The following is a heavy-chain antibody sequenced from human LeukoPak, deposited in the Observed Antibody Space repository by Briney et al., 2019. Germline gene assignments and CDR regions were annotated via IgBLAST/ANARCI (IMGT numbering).Heavy chain of an antibody. CDR3: AREEGGFDACDI. CDR2: INPHSGDT. J-gene: IGHJ3*02. Sequence: ASVKVSCKASGYTFTGYYVHWVRQAPGQGLEWMGWINPHSGDTSYAQNFQGRVTMTRDTSISTVYMELSRLRSDDTAVYYCAREEGGFDACDIWGQGTMVTVSS. V-gene: IGHV1-2*02. CDR1: GYTFTGYY. D-gene: IGHD3-16*01.